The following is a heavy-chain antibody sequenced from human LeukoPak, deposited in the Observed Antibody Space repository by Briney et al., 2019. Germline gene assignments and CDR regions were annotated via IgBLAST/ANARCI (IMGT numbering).Heavy chain of an antibody. V-gene: IGHV4-59*11. J-gene: IGHJ6*03. Sequence: KPSETLSLTCTVSGGSISSHYWSWIRQPPGKGLEWIGYIYYSGSTNYNPSLKSRVTISVDTSKNQFSLKLSSVTAADMAVYYCARYARRYYMDVWGKGTTVTVSS. CDR3: ARYARRYYMDV. D-gene: IGHD2-2*01. CDR1: GGSISSHY. CDR2: IYYSGST.